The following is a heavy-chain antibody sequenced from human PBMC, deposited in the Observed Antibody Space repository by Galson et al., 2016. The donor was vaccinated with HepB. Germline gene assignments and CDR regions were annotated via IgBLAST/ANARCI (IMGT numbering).Heavy chain of an antibody. J-gene: IGHJ4*02. CDR3: AADWDHPNNLDY. CDR1: GFTFTSYA. Sequence: SVKVSCKASGFTFTSYALQWVRQARRQRLEWMGQTVLGSGNTYYARNFNDRVTITWDNTTTTPFMELTSLRFEDTAVYYCAADWDHPNNLDYWGQGTLVTVSS. D-gene: IGHD1-14*01. CDR2: TVLGSGNT. V-gene: IGHV1-58*01.